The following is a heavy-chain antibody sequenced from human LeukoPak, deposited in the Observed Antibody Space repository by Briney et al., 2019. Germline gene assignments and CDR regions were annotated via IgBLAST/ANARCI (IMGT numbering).Heavy chain of an antibody. Sequence: GGSLRLSCAASGFTFSSYAMHWVRQAPGKGLEYVSAISSNGGSTYYANSVKGRFTISRDNSKNTLYLQMDSLRAEDTAVYYCARESRYYFDYWGQGTLVTVSS. CDR1: GFTFSSYA. V-gene: IGHV3-64*01. CDR3: ARESRYYFDY. CDR2: ISSNGGST. J-gene: IGHJ4*02. D-gene: IGHD6-13*01.